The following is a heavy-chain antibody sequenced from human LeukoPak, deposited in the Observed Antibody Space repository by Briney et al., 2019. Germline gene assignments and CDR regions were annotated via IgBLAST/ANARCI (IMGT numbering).Heavy chain of an antibody. CDR1: GGSISSYC. CDR3: TRDLGYCSGGSCFDAFDI. D-gene: IGHD2-15*01. Sequence: PSETLSLTCTVSGGSISSYCWSWIRQPPGKGLEWIWYIYYSGSTNYNPSLKSRVTISVDTSKNQFSLKLSSVTAADTAVYYCTRDLGYCSGGSCFDAFDIWGQGTMVTVSS. V-gene: IGHV4-59*01. CDR2: IYYSGST. J-gene: IGHJ3*02.